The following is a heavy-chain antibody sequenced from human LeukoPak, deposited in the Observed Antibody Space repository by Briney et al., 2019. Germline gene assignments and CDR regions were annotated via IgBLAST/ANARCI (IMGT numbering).Heavy chain of an antibody. J-gene: IGHJ4*02. CDR2: IKQDGSEK. V-gene: IGHV3-7*05. CDR3: ARTPGSGWYLDY. D-gene: IGHD6-19*01. CDR1: GFTFSSYS. Sequence: GGSLRLSCAASGFTFSSYSMNWVRQAPGKGLEWVANIKQDGSEKHYVDSVKGRLTISRDNAKNSLYLQMNSLRAEDTALYYCARTPGSGWYLDYWGQGTLVTVSS.